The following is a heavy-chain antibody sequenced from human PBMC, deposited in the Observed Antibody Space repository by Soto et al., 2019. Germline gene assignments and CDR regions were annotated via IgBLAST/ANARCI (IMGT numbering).Heavy chain of an antibody. CDR1: GGFLSESY. CDR3: VRIRYQLPSSVLWLDP. Sequence: PSETLSLTCAVYGGFLSESYWTWIRQPPGKGLEWTGEINHVGGTNYNPSLKSRVTMSVDTSQNQLSLRLISVTAADTAMYFCVRIRYQLPSSVLWLDPWGQGTPVTVS. CDR2: INHVGGT. J-gene: IGHJ5*02. V-gene: IGHV4-34*01. D-gene: IGHD3-16*01.